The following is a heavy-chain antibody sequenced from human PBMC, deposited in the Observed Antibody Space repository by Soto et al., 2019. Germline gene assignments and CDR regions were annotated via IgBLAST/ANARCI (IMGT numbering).Heavy chain of an antibody. CDR1: GYTFTSDY. Sequence: ASVNCYVNASGYTFTSDYMHWVRQAPGQVLDCIGIINPSGGSTSYAQKFQGRVTMTRDTSTSTVYMELSSLRSEDTAVYYCWCSRSTVSTIRPSGDSPLRAFDIWGQGTMVNVSS. CDR3: WCSRSTVSTIRPSGDSPLRAFDI. D-gene: IGHD5-12*01. J-gene: IGHJ3*02. V-gene: IGHV1-46*01. CDR2: INPSGGST.